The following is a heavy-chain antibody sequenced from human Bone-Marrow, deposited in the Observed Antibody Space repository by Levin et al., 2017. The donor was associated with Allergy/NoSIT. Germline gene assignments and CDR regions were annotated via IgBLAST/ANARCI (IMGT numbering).Heavy chain of an antibody. CDR2: IKSDGSIT. CDR1: GLIFSMCD. J-gene: IGHJ6*02. Sequence: AGGSLRLSCGVSGLIFSMCDMNWVRQAPGKGLEWVSRIKSDGSITNYADSVKGRFTISRDNARNTVYLQMNSLRDEATAVYYCAKEFAMDVWGQGTTVTVSS. V-gene: IGHV3-74*01. CDR3: AKEFAMDV. D-gene: IGHD3-10*01.